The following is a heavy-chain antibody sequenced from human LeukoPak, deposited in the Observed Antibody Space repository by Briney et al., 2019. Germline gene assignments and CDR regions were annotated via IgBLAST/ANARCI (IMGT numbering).Heavy chain of an antibody. V-gene: IGHV4-59*01. J-gene: IGHJ6*03. CDR3: ARDEIAVADSRYMDV. CDR1: GGSISSYY. D-gene: IGHD6-19*01. CDR2: IYYSGST. Sequence: SETLSLTCTVSGGSISSYYWSWIRQPPGKRLEWIGYIYYSGSTNYNPSLKSRVTISVDTSKNQFSLKLSSVTAADTVVYYCARDEIAVADSRYMDVWGKGTTVTVSS.